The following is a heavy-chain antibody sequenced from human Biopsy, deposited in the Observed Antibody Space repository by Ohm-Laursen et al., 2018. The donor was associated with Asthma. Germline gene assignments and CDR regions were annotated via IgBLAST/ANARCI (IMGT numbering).Heavy chain of an antibody. V-gene: IGHV4-59*01. D-gene: IGHD3-22*01. J-gene: IGHJ5*02. Sequence: SQTLSLTCTVSGVSISSYYWSWIRQPPGKGLEWIGYIYYSGSTNYNPSLKSRVTISVDTSKNQFSLKLSSVTAADTAMYYCARGRITMIGGWFDPWGQGTLVTVSS. CDR2: IYYSGST. CDR1: GVSISSYY. CDR3: ARGRITMIGGWFDP.